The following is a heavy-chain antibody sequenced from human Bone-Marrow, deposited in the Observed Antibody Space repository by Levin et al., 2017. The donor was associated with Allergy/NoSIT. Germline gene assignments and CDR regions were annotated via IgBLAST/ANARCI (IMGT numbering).Heavy chain of an antibody. Sequence: GESLKISCAASGFTFSDYYMSWIRQAPGKGLEWVSYISSSGSTIYYADSVKGRFTISRDNAKNSLYLQMNSLRAEDTAVYYCARSHSGYCSGGSCYSFYYDYGMDVWGQGTTVTVSS. CDR1: GFTFSDYY. D-gene: IGHD2-15*01. CDR3: ARSHSGYCSGGSCYSFYYDYGMDV. V-gene: IGHV3-11*01. J-gene: IGHJ6*02. CDR2: ISSSGSTI.